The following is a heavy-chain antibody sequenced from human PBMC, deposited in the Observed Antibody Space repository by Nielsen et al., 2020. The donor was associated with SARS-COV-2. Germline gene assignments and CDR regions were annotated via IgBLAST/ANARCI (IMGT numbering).Heavy chain of an antibody. J-gene: IGHJ4*02. CDR1: GGSISSSSYY. CDR2: IYYSGST. D-gene: IGHD4-17*01. V-gene: IGHV4-39*02. CDR3: ARDGGETTSLDY. Sequence: SETLSLTCTVSGGSISSSSYYWGWIRQPPGKGLEWIGSIYYSGSTYYNPSLKSRVTISVDTSKNQFSLKLSSVTAADTAVYYCARDGGETTSLDYWGQGTLVTVSS.